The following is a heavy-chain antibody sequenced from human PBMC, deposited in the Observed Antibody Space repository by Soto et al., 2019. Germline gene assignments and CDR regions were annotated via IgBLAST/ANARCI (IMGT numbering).Heavy chain of an antibody. J-gene: IGHJ6*02. V-gene: IGHV3-30-3*01. CDR3: ARDPSHPLLDGVYDILTGYPPPLV. CDR2: ISYDGSNK. CDR1: GFTFSSYA. Sequence: GGSLRLSCAASGFTFSSYAMHWVRQAPGKGLEWVAVISYDGSNKYYADSVNGRFTISRDNSKNTLYLQMNSLRAEDTAVYYCARDPSHPLLDGVYDILTGYPPPLVWGQGTTVTVSS. D-gene: IGHD3-9*01.